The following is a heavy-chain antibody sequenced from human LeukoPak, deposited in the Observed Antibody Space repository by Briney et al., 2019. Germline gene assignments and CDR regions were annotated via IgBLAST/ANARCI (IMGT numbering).Heavy chain of an antibody. CDR1: GFTSGDYA. D-gene: IGHD2-15*01. CDR3: TRGPYCSGGSCYPNPDACDI. J-gene: IGHJ3*02. CDR2: FKSKAYGGTT. V-gene: IGHV3-49*04. Sequence: GGSLRPSCPPFGFTSGDYAMSWVRQAPGKGLEWVSLFKSKAYGGTTEYAAPVEGRFTVSRDDSNSIAYLQMNSLKTEDTAVYYCTRGPYCSGGSCYPNPDACDIWGQGTMVTVSS.